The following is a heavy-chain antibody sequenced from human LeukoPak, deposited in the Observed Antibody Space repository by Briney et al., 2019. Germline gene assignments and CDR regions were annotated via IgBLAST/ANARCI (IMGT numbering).Heavy chain of an antibody. CDR2: ISSSSSYI. J-gene: IGHJ4*02. Sequence: GGSLRLSCAASGFTFDDYGMSWVRHAPGKGLEWVSSISSSSSYIYYADSVKGRFTISRDNSKNTLYLQMNSLRAEDTAVYYCARASSGWPNFDYWGQGTLVTVSS. CDR1: GFTFDDYG. D-gene: IGHD6-19*01. V-gene: IGHV3-21*04. CDR3: ARASSGWPNFDY.